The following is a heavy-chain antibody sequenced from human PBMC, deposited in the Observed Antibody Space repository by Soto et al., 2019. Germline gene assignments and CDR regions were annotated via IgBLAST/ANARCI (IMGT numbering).Heavy chain of an antibody. CDR1: GGSISSYY. CDR2: IYYSGST. Sequence: SETLSLTYTVSGGSISSYYWSWIRQPPGKGLEWIGYIYYSGSTNYNPSLKSRVTISVDTSKNQFSLKLSSVTAADTAVYYCARGGRDYFDYWGQGTLVTVSS. J-gene: IGHJ4*02. CDR3: ARGGRDYFDY. V-gene: IGHV4-59*01.